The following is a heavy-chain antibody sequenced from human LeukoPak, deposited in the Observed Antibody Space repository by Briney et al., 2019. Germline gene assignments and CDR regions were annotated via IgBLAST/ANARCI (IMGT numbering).Heavy chain of an antibody. CDR1: GYTFTGYY. V-gene: IGHV1-2*02. CDR2: INPNSGGT. D-gene: IGHD6-19*01. CDR3: ARDRGQWLVPYYFDY. J-gene: IGHJ4*02. Sequence: ASVTVSCKASGYTFTGYYMHWVRQAPGQGLEWMGWINPNSGGTNYAQKFQGRVTMTRDTSISTAYMELSRLRSDDTAVYYCARDRGQWLVPYYFDYWGQGTLVTVSS.